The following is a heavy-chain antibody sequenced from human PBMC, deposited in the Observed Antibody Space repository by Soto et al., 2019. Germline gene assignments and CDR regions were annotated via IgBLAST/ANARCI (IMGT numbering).Heavy chain of an antibody. CDR2: IIATFGTA. V-gene: IGHV1-69*01. CDR3: ARDFVWSGSSFFPLRYGMDV. Sequence: QVQLVQSGAEVKKPGFSVKVSCKASGGPLSSYAISWVRQAPGQGLEWMGGIIATFGTANYAQKLQDRVTITADESTSTAYMELSSLRFEDTAVYYCARDFVWSGSSFFPLRYGMDVWGQGTTVTVSS. J-gene: IGHJ6*02. CDR1: GGPLSSYA. D-gene: IGHD6-6*01.